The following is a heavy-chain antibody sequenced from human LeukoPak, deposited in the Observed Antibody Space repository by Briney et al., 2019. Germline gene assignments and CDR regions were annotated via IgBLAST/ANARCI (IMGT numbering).Heavy chain of an antibody. CDR2: INHSGST. CDR1: GGSISSYY. V-gene: IGHV4-34*01. J-gene: IGHJ6*02. D-gene: IGHD3-3*01. Sequence: SETLSLTCTVSGGSISSYYWSWIRQPPGKGLEWIGEINHSGSTNYNPSLKSRVTISVDTSKNQFSLKLSSVTAADTAGYYCARRWGIPTYYYYGMDVWGQGTTVTVSS. CDR3: ARRWGIPTYYYYGMDV.